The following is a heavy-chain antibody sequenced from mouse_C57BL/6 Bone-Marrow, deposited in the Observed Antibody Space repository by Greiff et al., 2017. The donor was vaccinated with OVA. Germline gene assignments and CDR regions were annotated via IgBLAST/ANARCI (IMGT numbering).Heavy chain of an antibody. CDR1: GYSITSGYY. J-gene: IGHJ2*01. CDR2: ISYDGSN. Sequence: EVKLMESGPGLVKPSQSLSLTCSVTGYSITSGYYWTWIRQFPGNKLEWLGYISYDGSNNYNPSLKNRISITRDTSTNQFVLQLNSVTTEDTATYYCARVDYWGQGTTLTVSS. V-gene: IGHV3-6*01. CDR3: ARVDY.